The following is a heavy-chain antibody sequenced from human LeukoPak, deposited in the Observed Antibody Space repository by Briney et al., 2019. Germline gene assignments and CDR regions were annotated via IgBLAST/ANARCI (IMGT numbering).Heavy chain of an antibody. CDR3: AKDAGYGLYYYDSSGYYYFDY. V-gene: IGHV3-9*01. D-gene: IGHD3-22*01. Sequence: GGSLRLSCAASGFSFDDYAMHWVRQAPGKGLEWVSGISWNSGSIGYADAVKGRFTISRDNAKNSLYLQMNSLRAEDTALYYCAKDAGYGLYYYDSSGYYYFDYWGQGTLVTVSS. CDR2: ISWNSGSI. CDR1: GFSFDDYA. J-gene: IGHJ4*02.